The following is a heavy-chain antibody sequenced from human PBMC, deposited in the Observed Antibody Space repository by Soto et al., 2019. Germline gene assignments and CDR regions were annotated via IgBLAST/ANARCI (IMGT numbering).Heavy chain of an antibody. CDR1: GGPVSSGSYY. CDR3: ARDHGSSRPEGWFDP. D-gene: IGHD6-6*01. CDR2: IYYSGST. J-gene: IGHJ5*02. Sequence: TLSLTCTVSGGPVSSGSYYWSWIRQPPGKGLEWIGYIYYSGSTNYNPSLKSRVTISVDTSKNQFSLKLSSVTAADTAVYYCARDHGSSRPEGWFDPSGQGTLVTVSS. V-gene: IGHV4-61*01.